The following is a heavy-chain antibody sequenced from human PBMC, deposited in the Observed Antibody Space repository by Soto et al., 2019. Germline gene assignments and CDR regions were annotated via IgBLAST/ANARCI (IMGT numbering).Heavy chain of an antibody. J-gene: IGHJ4*02. D-gene: IGHD1-1*01. V-gene: IGHV3-30*18. CDR2: ISYDGSNK. Sequence: GGSLRLSCAASGFTFSSYGMHWVRQAPGKGLEWVAVISYDGSNKYYADSVKGRFTISRDNSKNTLYLQMNSLRAEDTAVYYCAKDPWAGTHWGQGTLVTVSS. CDR3: AKDPWAGTH. CDR1: GFTFSSYG.